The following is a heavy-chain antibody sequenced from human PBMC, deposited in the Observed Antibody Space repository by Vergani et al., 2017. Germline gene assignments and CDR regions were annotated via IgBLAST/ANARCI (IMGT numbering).Heavy chain of an antibody. V-gene: IGHV3-33*01. CDR3: ARETRDTPSSLDY. CDR1: SFKLGDYG. J-gene: IGHJ4*02. D-gene: IGHD5-18*01. Sequence: QVQLVESGGGVVQPGRSLRLSCTPPSFKLGDYGMHWVRQAPGRGLEWVSMTWYEGNNNYYADSLKGRFTISKDISKNTLYLQMNSLRGDDTAVYYCARETRDTPSSLDYWGQGTLGTVSS. CDR2: TWYEGNNN.